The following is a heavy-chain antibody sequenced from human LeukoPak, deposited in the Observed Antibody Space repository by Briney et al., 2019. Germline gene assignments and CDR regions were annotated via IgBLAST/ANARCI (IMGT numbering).Heavy chain of an antibody. D-gene: IGHD4-17*01. V-gene: IGHV3-30*03. Sequence: PGGSLRLSCTASGFTFSNYGMHWVRQAPGKGLEWVAVISYDGSNKYYADSVKSRFTISRDNSKNTLFLQMNSLRAEDTAVYYCASDYGDYWGQGTLVTVSS. CDR3: ASDYGDY. CDR1: GFTFSNYG. J-gene: IGHJ4*02. CDR2: ISYDGSNK.